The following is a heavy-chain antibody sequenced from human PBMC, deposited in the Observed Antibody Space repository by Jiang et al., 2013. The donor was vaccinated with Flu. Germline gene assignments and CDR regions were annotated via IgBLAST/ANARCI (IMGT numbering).Heavy chain of an antibody. CDR3: AREGDESFDI. CDR1: GYSFTAYY. CDR2: INPNSGGK. D-gene: IGHD2-21*02. Sequence: GAEVKKPGASMRVSCKTSGYSFTAYYIHWVRQAPGQGLEWMGWINPNSGGKVYAEKFQDRVTMTRDTSVTTVYMDLSSLKSDDTAVYYCAREGDESFDIWGQGQWSPSLQ. J-gene: IGHJ3*02. V-gene: IGHV1-2*02.